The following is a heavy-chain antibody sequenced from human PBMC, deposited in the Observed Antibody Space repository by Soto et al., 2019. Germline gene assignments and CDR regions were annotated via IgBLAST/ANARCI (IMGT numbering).Heavy chain of an antibody. CDR1: GGSISSYY. J-gene: IGHJ3*02. V-gene: IGHV4-4*07. CDR2: IYTSGST. D-gene: IGHD3-22*01. CDR3: ARVQYYDSSGYHDAFDI. Sequence: PSETLSLTCTVSGGSISSYYWSWIRQPAGKGLEWIGRIYTSGSTNYNPSLKSRVTMSVDTSKNQFSLKLSSVTAADTAVYYCARVQYYDSSGYHDAFDIWGQGPMVTVSS.